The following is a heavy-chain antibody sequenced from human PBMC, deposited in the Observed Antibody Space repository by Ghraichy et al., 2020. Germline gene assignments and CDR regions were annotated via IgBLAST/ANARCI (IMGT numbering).Heavy chain of an antibody. CDR3: ARHGPHPESHGYYIYFDY. Sequence: SETLSLTCAVSGGAISSGGYSWSWIRQPPGKGLEWIGYIYHSGSTYYHPSLKSRVTISVDRSKNQFSLKLSSVTAADTAVYYCARHGPHPESHGYYIYFDYWGQGTLVTVSS. V-gene: IGHV4-30-2*01. J-gene: IGHJ4*02. CDR2: IYHSGST. D-gene: IGHD3-3*01. CDR1: GGAISSGGYS.